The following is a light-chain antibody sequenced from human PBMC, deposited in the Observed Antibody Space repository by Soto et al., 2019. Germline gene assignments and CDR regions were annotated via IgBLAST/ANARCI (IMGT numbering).Light chain of an antibody. CDR3: QQYGSSSYT. Sequence: DIVLTQSPATLSLSPGERATLSCRASQSVSSNSLAWYQQQRGQAPRLLIYGPSTNDTGIPDSFSGSGSGTDFTLTISRLGPEDFAVYYCQQYGSSSYTFGQGTRLEIK. V-gene: IGKV3-20*01. CDR2: GPS. CDR1: QSVSSNS. J-gene: IGKJ2*01.